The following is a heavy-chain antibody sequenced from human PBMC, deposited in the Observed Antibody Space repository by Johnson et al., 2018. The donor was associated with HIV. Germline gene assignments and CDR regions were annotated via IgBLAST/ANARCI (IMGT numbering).Heavy chain of an antibody. V-gene: IGHV3-30-3*01. CDR3: ARSGTNYLGAFYL. CDR2: ISYDGSNK. J-gene: IGHJ3*01. CDR1: GFTFDDYT. Sequence: QVQLVESGGVVVQPGGSLRLSCAASGFTFDDYTMHWVRQAPGKGLEWVAVISYDGSNKYYDDSVKGRFTISRDNSKKPRYLQMNSLIAEDTAVYYCARSGTNYLGAFYLWGQGTMVTVSS. D-gene: IGHD4/OR15-4a*01.